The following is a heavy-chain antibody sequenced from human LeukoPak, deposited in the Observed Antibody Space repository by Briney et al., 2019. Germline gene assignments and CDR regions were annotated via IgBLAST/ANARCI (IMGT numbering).Heavy chain of an antibody. V-gene: IGHV4-39*07. D-gene: IGHD6-19*01. J-gene: IGHJ4*02. CDR2: INHSGST. CDR3: AGRIAVAGSGNY. Sequence: SETLSLTCTVSGGSISSSSYYWGWIRQPPGKGLEWIGEINHSGSTNYNPSLKSRVTISVDTSKNQFSLKLSSVTAADTAVYYCAGRIAVAGSGNYWGRGTLVTVSS. CDR1: GGSISSSSYY.